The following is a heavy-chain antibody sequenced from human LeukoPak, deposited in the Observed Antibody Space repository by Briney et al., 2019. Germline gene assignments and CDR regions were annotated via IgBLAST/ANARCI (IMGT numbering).Heavy chain of an antibody. J-gene: IGHJ3*02. CDR2: IYHSGST. V-gene: IGHV4-30-2*01. D-gene: IGHD6-6*01. CDR3: ARVTYSASSISVDGFDI. CDR1: GGSISSGGYY. Sequence: SQTLSLTCTVSGGSISSGGYYWSWIRQPPGKGLEWIGYIYHSGSTYYNPSLKSRVTISVDTSKNQFSLKLSSVTAADTAVYYCARVTYSASSISVDGFDIWGQGTMVTVSS.